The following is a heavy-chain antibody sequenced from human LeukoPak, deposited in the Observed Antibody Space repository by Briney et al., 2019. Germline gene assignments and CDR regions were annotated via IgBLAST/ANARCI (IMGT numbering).Heavy chain of an antibody. CDR3: ARDGGVVAGKVWFDY. D-gene: IGHD6-19*01. V-gene: IGHV7-4-1*02. J-gene: IGHJ4*02. CDR2: INTDTGNP. CDR1: GYTLTSYA. Sequence: ASVKVSCKASGYTLTSYAMNWVRQAPGQGLEWMGWINTDTGNPTYAQGFTGRFVFSLDTSVSTAYLQTSSLKAEDTAVYYCARDGGVVAGKVWFDYWGQGTLVTVSS.